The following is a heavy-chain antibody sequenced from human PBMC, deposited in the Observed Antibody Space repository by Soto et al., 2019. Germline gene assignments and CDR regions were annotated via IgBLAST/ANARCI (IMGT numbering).Heavy chain of an antibody. D-gene: IGHD6-6*01. V-gene: IGHV5-10-1*01. CDR3: ARHGAARSYYYYGMDV. J-gene: IGHJ6*02. Sequence: GESLKISCKGSGYSFTSYWISWVRQMPWKGLEWMGRIDPSDSYTNYSPSFQGHVTISADKSISTAYLQWSSLKASDTAMYYCARHGAARSYYYYGMDVWGQGTTVTVSS. CDR2: IDPSDSYT. CDR1: GYSFTSYW.